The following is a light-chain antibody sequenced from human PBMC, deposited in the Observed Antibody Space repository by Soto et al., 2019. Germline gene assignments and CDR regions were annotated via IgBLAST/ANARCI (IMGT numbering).Light chain of an antibody. Sequence: EIVLTQSPATLSLSPGERPTLSCRASQSVSSYLAWYKQKPGQAPRLLIYDASNRATGIPARLSGSASGTEFTLTISRIEPEDFAVYYCQQRSNWPGFGHGTRLEI. CDR3: QQRSNWPG. V-gene: IGKV3-11*01. CDR2: DAS. CDR1: QSVSSY. J-gene: IGKJ5*01.